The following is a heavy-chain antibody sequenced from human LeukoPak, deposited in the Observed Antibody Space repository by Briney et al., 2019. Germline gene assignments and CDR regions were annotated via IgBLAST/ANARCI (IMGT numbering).Heavy chain of an antibody. D-gene: IGHD3-3*01. Sequence: GGSLRLSCAASGFTFSDYYMSWVRQAPGKGLEWVANIKQDGSEKYYVDPVKGRFTISRDNAKNSLYLQMNSLRAEDTAVYYCARNTIFGVVIMDYFDYWGQGTLVTVSS. CDR1: GFTFSDYY. J-gene: IGHJ4*02. V-gene: IGHV3-7*01. CDR3: ARNTIFGVVIMDYFDY. CDR2: IKQDGSEK.